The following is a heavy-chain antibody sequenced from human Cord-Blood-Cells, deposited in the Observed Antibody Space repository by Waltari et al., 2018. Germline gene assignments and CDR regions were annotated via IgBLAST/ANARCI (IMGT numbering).Heavy chain of an antibody. CDR2: IIPILGIA. CDR3: ARGGRDRYCSSTSCSYYMDV. D-gene: IGHD2-2*01. V-gene: IGHV1-69*09. Sequence: QVQLVQSGAEVKKPGSSVKVSCKASGGTFSSYAISWVRQAPGQGLEWMGRIIPILGIANYAQEFQGRVTITADKSTSTAYMELSSLRSEDTAVYYCARGGRDRYCSSTSCSYYMDVWGKGTTVTVSS. CDR1: GGTFSSYA. J-gene: IGHJ6*03.